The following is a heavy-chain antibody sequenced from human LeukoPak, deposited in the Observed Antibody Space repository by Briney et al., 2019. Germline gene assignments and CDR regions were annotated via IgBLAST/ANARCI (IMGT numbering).Heavy chain of an antibody. V-gene: IGHV3-48*03. CDR1: GFTFSSYE. J-gene: IGHJ4*02. Sequence: GGSLRLSCAASGFTFSSYEMKWDRQAPGKGLEWVSYISSSGSTIYYADSVKGRFTISRDNAKNSLYLQVNSLRAEDTAVYYCARVPRWYVIDYWGQGTLVTVSS. CDR3: ARVPRWYVIDY. CDR2: ISSSGSTI. D-gene: IGHD4-23*01.